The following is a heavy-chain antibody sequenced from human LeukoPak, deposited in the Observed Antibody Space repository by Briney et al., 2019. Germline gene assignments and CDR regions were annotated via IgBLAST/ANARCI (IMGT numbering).Heavy chain of an antibody. Sequence: GGSLRLSCAASRFSFSSYAMYWVRQAPGKGLEWVAVTSYDGNNEYYADSVKGRFTISRDNSKNTLYLQMNSLRAEDTAVYYCAGYDPRFPSGNYYYYGMDVWGQGTTVTVSS. CDR1: RFSFSSYA. V-gene: IGHV3-30-3*01. CDR3: AGYDPRFPSGNYYYYGMDV. CDR2: TSYDGNNE. J-gene: IGHJ6*02. D-gene: IGHD1-14*01.